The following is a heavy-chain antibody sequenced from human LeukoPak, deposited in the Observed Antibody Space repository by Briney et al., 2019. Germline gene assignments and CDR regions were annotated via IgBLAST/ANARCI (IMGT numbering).Heavy chain of an antibody. CDR2: INPNSGGT. Sequence: ASVKVSCKASGYTFTGYYMHWVRQAPGQGLEWMGWINPNSGGTNYAQKLQGRVTMTRDTSISTAYMELSRLRSDDTAVYYCARGSKPRIAAAGNDYWGQGTLVTVSS. CDR1: GYTFTGYY. D-gene: IGHD6-13*01. J-gene: IGHJ4*02. CDR3: ARGSKPRIAAAGNDY. V-gene: IGHV1-2*02.